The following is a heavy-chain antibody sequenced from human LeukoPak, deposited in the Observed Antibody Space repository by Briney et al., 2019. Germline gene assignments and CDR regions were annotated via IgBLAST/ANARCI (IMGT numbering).Heavy chain of an antibody. CDR2: ISSSSSTI. D-gene: IGHD3-3*01. V-gene: IGHV3-48*01. J-gene: IGHJ6*04. CDR3: ARDTYDFWSGYYEKVFDY. Sequence: GGSLRLSCAASGFTFSSHSMNWVRQAPGKGLEWVSYISSSSSTIYYADSVKGRFTISRDNAKNSLYLQMNSLRAEDTAVYYCARDTYDFWSGYYEKVFDYWGKGTTVTISS. CDR1: GFTFSSHS.